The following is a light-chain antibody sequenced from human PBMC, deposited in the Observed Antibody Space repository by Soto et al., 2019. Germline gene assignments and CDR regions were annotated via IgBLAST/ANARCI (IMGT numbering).Light chain of an antibody. CDR3: CSYAGSYTLV. CDR1: SSDVGAYNY. V-gene: IGLV2-11*01. J-gene: IGLJ3*02. Sequence: QSALTQPRSVSGSPGQSVTISCTGTSSDVGAYNYVSWYQQHPDKAPKLMIYDVTKRPSGVPDRFSGSKSGNTASLTISGLQTDDEADYYCCSYAGSYTLVFGGGTKLTVL. CDR2: DVT.